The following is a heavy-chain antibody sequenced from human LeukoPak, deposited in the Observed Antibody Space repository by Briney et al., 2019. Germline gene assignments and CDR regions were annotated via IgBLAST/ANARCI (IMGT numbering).Heavy chain of an antibody. CDR1: EFTCTSSA. Sequence: GASVKVSCKASEFTCTSSAMQWERQARGQRLEWIGWIVVGSGNTNYAQKFQERVTITRDMSTSTAYMELSSLRSEDTAVYYCAADPNYGDYSRAFDIWGQGTMVTVSS. V-gene: IGHV1-58*02. J-gene: IGHJ3*02. D-gene: IGHD4-17*01. CDR3: AADPNYGDYSRAFDI. CDR2: IVVGSGNT.